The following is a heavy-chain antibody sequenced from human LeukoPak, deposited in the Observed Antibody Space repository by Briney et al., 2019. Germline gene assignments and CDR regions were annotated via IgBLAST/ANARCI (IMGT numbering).Heavy chain of an antibody. D-gene: IGHD5-12*01. Sequence: PGRSLRLSCAASGFTFSSYGMHWVRQAPGKGLEWVAVISYDGSNKYYADSVKGRFTISRDDSKNTLYEQMNSLRVDDAAVYYCAKDSGYASAFDIWGQGTMVTVSS. V-gene: IGHV3-30*18. CDR3: AKDSGYASAFDI. J-gene: IGHJ3*02. CDR1: GFTFSSYG. CDR2: ISYDGSNK.